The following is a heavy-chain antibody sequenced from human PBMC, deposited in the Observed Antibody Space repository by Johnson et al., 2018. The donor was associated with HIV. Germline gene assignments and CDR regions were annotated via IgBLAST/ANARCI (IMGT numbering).Heavy chain of an antibody. CDR3: AKAYTYGAFDI. D-gene: IGHD5-18*01. CDR1: RFTVNSNY. Sequence: MLLVESGGGLVQPGGSLRLSCAASRFTVNSNYMSWVRQAPGQGLEWVSVVYSGGSTYYADSVKGRFTISRDNSKNTLYLQMNSLRVEDTAVYYCAKAYTYGAFDIWGQGTMVTVSA. J-gene: IGHJ3*02. V-gene: IGHV3-66*01. CDR2: VYSGGST.